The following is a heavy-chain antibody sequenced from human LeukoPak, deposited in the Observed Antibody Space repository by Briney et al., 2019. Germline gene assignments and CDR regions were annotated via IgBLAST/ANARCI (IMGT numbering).Heavy chain of an antibody. V-gene: IGHV4-38-2*01. D-gene: IGHD3-22*01. CDR1: GDSISSGYH. Sequence: PSETLSLTCAVPGDSISSGYHWGWIRQPPGKGLEWIGSIYHSGSTYYNPSLKSRVTISVDTSQNPFSRKLSSVTAADTAVYYCARTLVYPNASSGSLDWFDPWGQGTLVTVSS. CDR2: IYHSGST. J-gene: IGHJ5*02. CDR3: ARTLVYPNASSGSLDWFDP.